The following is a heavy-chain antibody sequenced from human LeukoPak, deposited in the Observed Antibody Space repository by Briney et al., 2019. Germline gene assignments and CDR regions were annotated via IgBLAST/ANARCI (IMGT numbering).Heavy chain of an antibody. CDR2: INPNSGGT. CDR3: ARVFRRDYGGNSEAFDI. CDR1: GYTFTGYY. J-gene: IGHJ3*02. V-gene: IGHV1-2*02. D-gene: IGHD4-23*01. Sequence: ASVKVSCKASGYTFTGYYMHWVRQAPGQGLEWMGWINPNSGGTNYAQKFQGRVTMTRDTSISTAYMELSRLRSDDTAVYYCARVFRRDYGGNSEAFDIWGQGTMVTVSS.